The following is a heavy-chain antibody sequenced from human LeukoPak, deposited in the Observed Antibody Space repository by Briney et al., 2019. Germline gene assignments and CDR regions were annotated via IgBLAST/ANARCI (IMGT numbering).Heavy chain of an antibody. CDR3: ARSGSSDAFDI. CDR1: GFTFSSYS. CDR2: ISSSSSYI. J-gene: IGHJ3*02. Sequence: PGGSLRLSCAASGFTFSSYSMNWVRQAPGKGLEWVSSISSSSSYIYYAVSVKSPFTIARDNAKNSLYLQMNSLRAEDTAVYYCARSGSSDAFDIWGQGTMVTVSS. V-gene: IGHV3-21*01. D-gene: IGHD1-26*01.